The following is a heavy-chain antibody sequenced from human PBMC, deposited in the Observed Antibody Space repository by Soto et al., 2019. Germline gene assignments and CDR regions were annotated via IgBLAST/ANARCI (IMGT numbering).Heavy chain of an antibody. V-gene: IGHV1-18*01. CDR1: GYTFTSYG. J-gene: IGHJ6*02. Sequence: ASVKVSCKASGYTFTSYGISWVRQAPGQGLEWMGWISAYNGNTNYAQKLQGRVTMTTDTSTSTAYMELRSLRSDDTAVYYCARDRGYSSGWIYYYYGMDVWGQGTTVTVSS. D-gene: IGHD6-19*01. CDR3: ARDRGYSSGWIYYYYGMDV. CDR2: ISAYNGNT.